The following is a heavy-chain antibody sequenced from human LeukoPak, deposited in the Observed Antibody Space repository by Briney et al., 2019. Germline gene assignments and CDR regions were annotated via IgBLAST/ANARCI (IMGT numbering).Heavy chain of an antibody. V-gene: IGHV3-7*01. CDR3: AKLAKYFYGSETYYFFEH. CDR2: INQDGTEK. Sequence: PGGSLRLSCAASGFSFTTSWMSWVRQAPGKGLEWVANINQDGTEKYYVDSVKGRFTISRDNAKNSLYLQMNSLRVEDTAVYYCAKLAKYFYGSETYYFFEHWGQGTPVTASS. D-gene: IGHD3-10*01. J-gene: IGHJ4*02. CDR1: GFSFTTSW.